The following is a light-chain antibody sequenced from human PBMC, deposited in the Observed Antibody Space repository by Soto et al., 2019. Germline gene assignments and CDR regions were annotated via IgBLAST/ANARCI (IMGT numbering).Light chain of an antibody. Sequence: DIQMTQSPSTLSASVGDRVTITCRASQSISSWLAWYHQKPGKAPKLLIYKASSLESGVPSRFSGSGSGTEFTLTISSLQPDDFATYYCQPYNIYPLIFGGGTKVDI. CDR2: KAS. CDR3: QPYNIYPLI. V-gene: IGKV1-5*03. CDR1: QSISSW. J-gene: IGKJ4*01.